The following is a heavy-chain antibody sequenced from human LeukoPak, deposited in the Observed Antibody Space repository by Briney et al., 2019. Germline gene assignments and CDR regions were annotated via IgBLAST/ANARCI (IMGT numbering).Heavy chain of an antibody. CDR1: GFTFRSYG. D-gene: IGHD5-12*01. J-gene: IGHJ6*02. Sequence: GRSLRLSCAASGFTFRSYGMHWVRQAPGKGLEWVAVISYDGSNKYYEDSVKGRFTISRDNSKNTLYLQMNSLRAEDTAVYYCAKGGSRNYYYYGMDVWGQGTTVTVSS. CDR2: ISYDGSNK. CDR3: AKGGSRNYYYYGMDV. V-gene: IGHV3-30*18.